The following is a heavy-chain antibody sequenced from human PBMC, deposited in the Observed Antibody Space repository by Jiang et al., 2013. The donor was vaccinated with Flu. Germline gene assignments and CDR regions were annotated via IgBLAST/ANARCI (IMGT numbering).Heavy chain of an antibody. Sequence: AASGFTFDDYAMHWVRQAPGKGLEWVSLISGDGGSTYYADSVKGRFTISRDNSKNSLYLQMNSLRTEDTALYYCTKENEVVPAANRGDVDYWGQGTLVTVSS. J-gene: IGHJ4*02. D-gene: IGHD2-2*01. CDR2: ISGDGGST. CDR1: GFTFDDYA. CDR3: TKENEVVPAANRGDVDY. V-gene: IGHV3-43*02.